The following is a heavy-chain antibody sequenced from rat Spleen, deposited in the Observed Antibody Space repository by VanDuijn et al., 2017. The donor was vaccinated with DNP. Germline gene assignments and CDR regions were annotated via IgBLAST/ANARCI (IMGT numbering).Heavy chain of an antibody. CDR1: GFSLTSYG. CDR2: ISGGGST. Sequence: QVQLKESGPGLVQSSQTLSLTCTVSGFSLTSYGVSWVRQPPGKGLEWIAAISGGGSTYYNSVLKSRLSISRDTSKSQVFLKMYSLQTEDTAIYFCTSNSGSDWGQGVMVTVSS. J-gene: IGHJ2*01. D-gene: IGHD4-3*01. CDR3: TSNSGSD. V-gene: IGHV2S8*01.